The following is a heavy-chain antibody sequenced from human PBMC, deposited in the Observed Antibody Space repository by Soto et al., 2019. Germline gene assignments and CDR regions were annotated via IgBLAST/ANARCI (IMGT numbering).Heavy chain of an antibody. V-gene: IGHV1-46*01. CDR3: AIADYYDSSGFYYDC. D-gene: IGHD3-22*01. CDR1: GYIFTNHY. Sequence: QVQLVQSGAEVKKPGASVKVSCKASGYIFTNHYIHWVRQAPGQGLEWMGIINPSGGSTNYLQKFQGRIAITRDTYTSTFYRELSTLRSEDTAVYFCAIADYYDSSGFYYDCWGQGTLVTVSS. J-gene: IGHJ4*02. CDR2: INPSGGST.